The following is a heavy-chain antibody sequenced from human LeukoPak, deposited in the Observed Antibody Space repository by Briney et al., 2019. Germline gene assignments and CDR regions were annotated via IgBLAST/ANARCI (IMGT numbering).Heavy chain of an antibody. CDR3: ARDPSAFAGYFDY. CDR1: GGSFSGYY. CDR2: INHSGST. Sequence: PSETLSLTCAVYGGSFSGYYWSWIRQPPGKGLEWIGEINHSGSTNYNPSLKSRVTISVDTSKNQFSLKLSSVTAADTAVYYCARDPSAFAGYFDYWGQGTLVTVSS. D-gene: IGHD6-13*01. V-gene: IGHV4-34*01. J-gene: IGHJ4*02.